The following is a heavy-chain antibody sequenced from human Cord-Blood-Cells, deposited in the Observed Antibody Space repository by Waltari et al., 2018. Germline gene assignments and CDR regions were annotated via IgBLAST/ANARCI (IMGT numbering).Heavy chain of an antibody. D-gene: IGHD2-2*01. Sequence: EVQLVQSGAEVTKPGEPLNLSCKGSGYSFTSYWIGRMRRMLGKGLEWMGIIYPGDSDTRYSPSVQGKVTISADKSISTAYLQWSSLKTSDTAMYYCARQSDCSSTSCYDYWGQGTLVTVSS. CDR1: GYSFTSYW. V-gene: IGHV5-51*01. J-gene: IGHJ4*02. CDR3: ARQSDCSSTSCYDY. CDR2: IYPGDSDT.